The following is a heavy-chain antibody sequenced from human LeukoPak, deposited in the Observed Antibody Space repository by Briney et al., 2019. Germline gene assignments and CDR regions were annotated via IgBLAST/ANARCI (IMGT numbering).Heavy chain of an antibody. CDR3: ARDSPRSHCSSTSCYNWFDP. J-gene: IGHJ5*02. V-gene: IGHV1-69*01. CDR2: IIPIFGTA. CDR1: GGTFCSYA. D-gene: IGHD2-2*01. Sequence: SVKVSCKASGGTFCSYAISWVRQAPGQGLEWMGGIIPIFGTANYAQKFQGRVTITADESTSTAYMELSSLRSEDTAVYYCARDSPRSHCSSTSCYNWFDPWGQGTLVTVSS.